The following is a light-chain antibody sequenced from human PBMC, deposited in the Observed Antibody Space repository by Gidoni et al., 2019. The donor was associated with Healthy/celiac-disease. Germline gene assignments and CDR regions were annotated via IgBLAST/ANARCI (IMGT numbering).Light chain of an antibody. V-gene: IGLV3-1*01. CDR2: QDS. CDR3: QAWDSSIQV. J-gene: IGLJ1*01. CDR1: KLGDKY. Sequence: GQTASITCSGDKLGDKYACWYQQKPGQSPVLVIYQDSKRPSGIPGRFSGSNSGNTATLTISGTQAMDEADYYCQAWDSSIQVFGTGTKVTVL.